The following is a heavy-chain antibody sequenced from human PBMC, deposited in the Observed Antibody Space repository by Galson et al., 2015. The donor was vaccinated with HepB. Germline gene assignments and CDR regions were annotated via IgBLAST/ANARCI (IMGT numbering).Heavy chain of an antibody. D-gene: IGHD4-11*01. CDR3: ARERSDYRGAPLDY. V-gene: IGHV3-48*04. J-gene: IGHJ4*02. Sequence: SLRLSCAASGFTFSSYSMNWVRQAPGKGLEWVSYISSSSSTIYYADSVKGRFTISRDNAKNSLYLQMNSLRAEDTAVYYCARERSDYRGAPLDYWGQGTLVTVSS. CDR2: ISSSSSTI. CDR1: GFTFSSYS.